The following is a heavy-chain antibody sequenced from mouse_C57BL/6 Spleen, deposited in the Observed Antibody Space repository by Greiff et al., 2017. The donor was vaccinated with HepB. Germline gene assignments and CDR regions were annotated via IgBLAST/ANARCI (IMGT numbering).Heavy chain of an antibody. Sequence: EVHLVESGGGLVKPGGSLKLSCAASGFTFSSYAMSWVRQTPEKRLEWVATISDGGSYTYYPDNVKGRFTISRDNAKNNLYLQMSHLKSEDTAMYYCARERATMVTYWYFDVWGTGTTVTVSS. CDR2: ISDGGSYT. CDR3: ARERATMVTYWYFDV. D-gene: IGHD2-2*01. V-gene: IGHV5-4*01. J-gene: IGHJ1*03. CDR1: GFTFSSYA.